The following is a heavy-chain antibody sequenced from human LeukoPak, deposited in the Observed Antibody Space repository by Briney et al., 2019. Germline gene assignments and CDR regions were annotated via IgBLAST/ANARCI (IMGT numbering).Heavy chain of an antibody. CDR1: GFTFDNHV. J-gene: IGHJ4*02. V-gene: IGHV3-43*01. D-gene: IGHD6-13*01. CDR2: ISWEGDST. Sequence: GGSLRLSCVASGFTFDNHVMNWVRQAPGKSLEWVSLISWEGDSTYYADSVKGRFTISRDNRKKSLYLQMNSLRTEDTALYYCASQSAGRSSSWYYFDYWGQGTLVTVSS. CDR3: ASQSAGRSSSWYYFDY.